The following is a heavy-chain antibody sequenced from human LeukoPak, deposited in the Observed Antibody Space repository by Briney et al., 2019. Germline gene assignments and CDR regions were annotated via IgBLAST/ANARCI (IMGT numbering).Heavy chain of an antibody. V-gene: IGHV3-23*01. Sequence: PGGSLRLSCAASGFTFSSYAMSWVRQAPGKGLEWVSAISGSGGSAYYADSVKGRFTISRDNVKNSQYLQMNSLRVEDTAVYYCARAYDFWKGYSYYFDYWGQGTLVTVSS. CDR2: ISGSGGSA. CDR1: GFTFSSYA. J-gene: IGHJ4*02. CDR3: ARAYDFWKGYSYYFDY. D-gene: IGHD3-3*01.